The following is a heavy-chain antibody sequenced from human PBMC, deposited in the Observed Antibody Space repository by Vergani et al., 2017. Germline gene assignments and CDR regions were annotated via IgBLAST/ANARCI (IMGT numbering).Heavy chain of an antibody. D-gene: IGHD2-8*01. J-gene: IGHJ6*02. CDR3: ARDCTSGGCPDNYGMDV. Sequence: EVQLVESGGGLAKPGGSLRLSCEASGFTFSSYTMNWVRQAPGKGLEWISSISVVTSYIYYGDSVKGRFIISRDNTNNSLFLQLRSLRAEDAAVYYCARDCTSGGCPDNYGMDVWGQGATVTVSS. CDR1: GFTFSSYT. CDR2: ISVVTSYI. V-gene: IGHV3-21*06.